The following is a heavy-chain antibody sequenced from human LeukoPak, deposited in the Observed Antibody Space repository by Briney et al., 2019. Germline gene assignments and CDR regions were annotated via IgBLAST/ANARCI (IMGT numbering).Heavy chain of an antibody. D-gene: IGHD1-26*01. V-gene: IGHV4-39*01. J-gene: IGHJ3*02. CDR1: GGSVSSGSYY. CDR3: ARHVIVGATTTALNDAFDI. Sequence: SETLSLTCIVSGGSVSSGSYYWGWIRQPPGKGLEWIGSIYYSGSTYYNPSLKSRVTISVDTSKNQFSLKLSSVTAADTAVYYCARHVIVGATTTALNDAFDIWGQGTMVTVSS. CDR2: IYYSGST.